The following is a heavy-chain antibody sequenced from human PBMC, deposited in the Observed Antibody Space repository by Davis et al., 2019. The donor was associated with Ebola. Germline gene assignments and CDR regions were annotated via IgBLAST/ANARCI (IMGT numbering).Heavy chain of an antibody. V-gene: IGHV3-53*01. D-gene: IGHD3-10*01. CDR3: AKDLGGTNYYYYYMDV. CDR1: GLTVNNNY. J-gene: IGHJ6*03. CDR2: IYSGGDT. Sequence: GESLKISCAASGLTVNNNYMSWVRQAPGKGLEWVSVIYSGGDTYYADSVKGRFTISRDNPKNTLHLQMNSLRTEDTAVYYCAKDLGGTNYYYYYMDVWGKGTTVTVSS.